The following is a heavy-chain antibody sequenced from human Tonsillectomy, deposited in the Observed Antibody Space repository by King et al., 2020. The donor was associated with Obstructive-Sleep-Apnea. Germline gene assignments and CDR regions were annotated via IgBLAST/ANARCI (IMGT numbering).Heavy chain of an antibody. CDR3: WRDGKTGSTADAFDI. CDR1: GGSISSGGYY. Sequence: QLQESGPGLVKPSQTLSLTCTVFGGSISSGGYYWSWIRQHPGKGLEWIGYIYYIGSTYYNPSLKSRVTISVDTSKNQFSLKLSSVTAADTAVYYVWRDGKTGSTADAFDIWGQGTMVTVSS. J-gene: IGHJ3*02. V-gene: IGHV4-31*03. CDR2: IYYIGST. D-gene: IGHD1/OR15-1a*01.